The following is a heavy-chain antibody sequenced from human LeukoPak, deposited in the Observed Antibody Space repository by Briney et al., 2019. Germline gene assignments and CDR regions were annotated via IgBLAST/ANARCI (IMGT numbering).Heavy chain of an antibody. CDR3: ARELDRSSWYGDYYYYGMDV. Sequence: GGSLRLSCAASGFTFSSYWMSWVRQAPGKGLEWVANIKQDGSEKYYVDSVKGRFTISRDNAKNSLYLQMNSLRAEDTAVYYCARELDRSSWYGDYYYYGMDVWGQGTTVTVSS. J-gene: IGHJ6*02. CDR1: GFTFSSYW. CDR2: IKQDGSEK. V-gene: IGHV3-7*05. D-gene: IGHD6-13*01.